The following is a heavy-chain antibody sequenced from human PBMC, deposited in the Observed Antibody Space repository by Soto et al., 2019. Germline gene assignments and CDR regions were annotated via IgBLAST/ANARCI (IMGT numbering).Heavy chain of an antibody. J-gene: IGHJ4*02. CDR2: IFHDGTA. D-gene: IGHD3-10*01. CDR1: GVSLTSGNW. CDR3: ARLVYDTRLNYMYFDF. V-gene: IGHV4-4*02. Sequence: SETLSLTCAVSGVSLTSGNWWTWVRQSPQRGLEYIGEIFHDGTANYYPSFERRVAMSVDTSRNQFSLKLTSVTAAHTAVYFCARLVYDTRLNYMYFDFWGPGTLVTVSS.